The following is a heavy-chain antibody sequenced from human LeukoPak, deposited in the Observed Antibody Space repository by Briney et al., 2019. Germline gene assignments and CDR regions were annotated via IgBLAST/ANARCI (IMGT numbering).Heavy chain of an antibody. CDR3: ARGPPDCSSTSCYAFDAFDI. Sequence: SETLSLTCTVSGGSISITSYYWGWIRQPPGKGLEWIGSVYSSGSTYYNPSLKSRVTISVDTSKNQFSLKLSSVTAADTAVYYCARGPPDCSSTSCYAFDAFDIWGQGTMVTVSS. CDR2: VYSSGST. J-gene: IGHJ3*02. D-gene: IGHD2-2*01. CDR1: GGSISITSYY. V-gene: IGHV4-39*07.